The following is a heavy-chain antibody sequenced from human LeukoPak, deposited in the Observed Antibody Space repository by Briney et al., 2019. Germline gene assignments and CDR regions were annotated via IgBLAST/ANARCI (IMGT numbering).Heavy chain of an antibody. CDR2: ISSSSYSK. CDR3: ARSSLATFDS. J-gene: IGHJ4*02. CDR1: GSTFSTSN. Sequence: GGSLRFSCAASGSTFSTSNMNGFRQAPGKGLQWLSYISSSSYSKYYADSVKGRFTISRDNAEKSLYLQMNSLRDDDTAVYFCARSSLATFDSWGQGTLVTVSS. V-gene: IGHV3-48*02.